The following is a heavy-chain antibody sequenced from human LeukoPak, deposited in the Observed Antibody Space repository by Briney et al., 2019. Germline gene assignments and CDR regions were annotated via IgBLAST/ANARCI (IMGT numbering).Heavy chain of an antibody. CDR2: IYYGGST. CDR1: GDSIRSTTYF. J-gene: IGHJ4*02. V-gene: IGHV4-39*01. CDR3: ARLSRGYNYGTN. D-gene: IGHD5-18*01. Sequence: SETLSLTCTVSGDSIRSTTYFWGWIRQPPGKGLEWVATIYYGGSTDYNPSLQSRVTMSEDTSKNQFSLKLTSVTAADTAVYYCARLSRGYNYGTNWGQGTLVTVSS.